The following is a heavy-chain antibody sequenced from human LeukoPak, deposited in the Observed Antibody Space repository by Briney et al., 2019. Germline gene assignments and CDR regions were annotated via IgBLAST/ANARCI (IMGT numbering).Heavy chain of an antibody. Sequence: GASVKVSCKASGYTFTSYGISWVRQAPGQGLEWMGWISAYNGNTKYAQKLQGRVTMTTDTSTSTAYMELRSLRSDDTAVYYCARDWGGYYDSTGKPSDYWGQGTLVTVSS. CDR1: GYTFTSYG. V-gene: IGHV1-18*01. CDR2: ISAYNGNT. J-gene: IGHJ4*02. CDR3: ARDWGGYYDSTGKPSDY. D-gene: IGHD3-22*01.